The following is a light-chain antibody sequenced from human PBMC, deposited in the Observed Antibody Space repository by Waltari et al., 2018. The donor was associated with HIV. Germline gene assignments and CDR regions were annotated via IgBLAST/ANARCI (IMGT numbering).Light chain of an antibody. CDR2: DVT. Sequence: SALPPPPSASGSPGQSVTISCPGTRSDVGGYNYVPWYQQLPGRAPKLMIYDVTKRPSRVPDRFSGSKSGNTASLTVSGLQAEDEADYFCSSYSGSNTLVFGGGTKLTVL. CDR3: SSYSGSNTLV. V-gene: IGLV2-8*01. J-gene: IGLJ2*01. CDR1: RSDVGGYNY.